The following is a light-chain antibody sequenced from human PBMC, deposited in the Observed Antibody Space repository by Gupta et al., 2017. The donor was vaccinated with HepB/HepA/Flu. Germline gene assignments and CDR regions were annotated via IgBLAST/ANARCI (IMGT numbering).Light chain of an antibody. V-gene: IGKV2-28*01. CDR2: LGS. CDR1: QSLLHSNGYNY. J-gene: IGKJ2*01. CDR3: MQALQTPYT. Sequence: DIVMTQSPPSLLVTAGEPASISCMSSQSLLHSNGYNYLDWYLQKPGQSPQLLIYLGSNLASGVPDRFSGSGSGTDFTLKISRVEAEDVGVYYCMQALQTPYTFGQGTKLEIK.